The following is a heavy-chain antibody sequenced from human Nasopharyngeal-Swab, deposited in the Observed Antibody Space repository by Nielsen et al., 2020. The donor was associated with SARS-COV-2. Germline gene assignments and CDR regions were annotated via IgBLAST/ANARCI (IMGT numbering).Heavy chain of an antibody. Sequence: SLKISCAASGFTFDDYAMNWVRPAPGKGLEWVSGISWNSGSIGYADSVKGRFTISRDNAKNSLYLQMNSLRAEDTALYYCAKVGTATADYWGQGTLVTVSS. CDR1: GFTFDDYA. CDR3: AKVGTATADY. J-gene: IGHJ4*02. D-gene: IGHD6-25*01. CDR2: ISWNSGSI. V-gene: IGHV3-9*01.